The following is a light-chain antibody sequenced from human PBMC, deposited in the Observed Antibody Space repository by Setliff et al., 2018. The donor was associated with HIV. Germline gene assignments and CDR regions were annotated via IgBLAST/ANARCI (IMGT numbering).Light chain of an antibody. CDR1: SSDVGSYNR. CDR2: EIN. CDR3: SSYTSISTYV. Sequence: QSVLTQPPSVSGSPGQSVTISCTGTSSDVGSYNRVSWYQQHPGTAPKLMIYEINNRPSGVPDRFSGSKSGNTASLTISGLQAEDEADYYCSSYTSISTYVFGTGTKVTV. V-gene: IGLV2-18*02. J-gene: IGLJ1*01.